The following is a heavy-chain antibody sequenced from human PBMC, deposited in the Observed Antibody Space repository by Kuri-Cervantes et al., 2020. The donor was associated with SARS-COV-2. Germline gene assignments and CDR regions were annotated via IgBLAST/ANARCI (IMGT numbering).Heavy chain of an antibody. V-gene: IGHV4-59*12. J-gene: IGHJ3*02. Sequence: SETLSLTCTVSGGSISSYYWSWIRQPPGKGLEWIGYIYYSGSTNYNPSLKSRVTISVDTSKNQFSLKLSSVTAADTAVYYCARARIVGANVDAFDIWGQGTMVTVSS. CDR1: GGSISSYY. CDR3: ARARIVGANVDAFDI. D-gene: IGHD1-26*01. CDR2: IYYSGST.